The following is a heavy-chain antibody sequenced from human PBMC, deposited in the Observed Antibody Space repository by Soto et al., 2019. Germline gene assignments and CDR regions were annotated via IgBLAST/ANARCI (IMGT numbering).Heavy chain of an antibody. CDR2: IYYTGNT. CDR1: GGSISSNIYY. CDR3: ARHSHEDHGDPNWFDP. V-gene: IGHV4-39*01. D-gene: IGHD4-17*01. J-gene: IGHJ5*02. Sequence: QVQLQESGPGLVWPSETLSLTCTVSGGSISSNIYYWGWIRQPPGKGLEWIGSIYYTGNTFYNPSLKSRVTLSVYTSENQFSLRLSSVTAADTAVYYCARHSHEDHGDPNWFDPWGQGTLVTVSS.